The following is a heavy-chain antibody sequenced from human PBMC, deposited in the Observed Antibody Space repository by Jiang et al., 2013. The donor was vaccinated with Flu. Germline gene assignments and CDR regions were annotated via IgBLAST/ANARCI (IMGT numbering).Heavy chain of an antibody. Sequence: PGLVKPSGTLSLTCAVSGGSISSSNWWSWVRQPPGKGLEWIGEIYHSGSTNYNPSLKSRVTISVDKSKNQFSLKLSSVTAADTAVYYCARVGLMVRGVIIDRGAFDIWGQGTMVTVSS. CDR2: IYHSGST. V-gene: IGHV4-4*02. D-gene: IGHD3-10*01. CDR3: ARVGLMVRGVIIDRGAFDI. CDR1: GGSISSSNW. J-gene: IGHJ3*02.